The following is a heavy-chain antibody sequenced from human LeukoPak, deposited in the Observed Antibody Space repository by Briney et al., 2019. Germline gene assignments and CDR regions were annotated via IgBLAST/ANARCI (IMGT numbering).Heavy chain of an antibody. Sequence: PGGSLRLSCAASGFTFSSYSMNWVRQAPGKGLEWVSSISSSSSYIYYADSVKGRFTISRDNAKNSLYLQMNSLRAEDTAAYYCAKDAVRGSGRINWFDTWGQGTLVTVSS. D-gene: IGHD3-10*01. V-gene: IGHV3-21*04. CDR3: AKDAVRGSGRINWFDT. J-gene: IGHJ5*02. CDR2: ISSSSSYI. CDR1: GFTFSSYS.